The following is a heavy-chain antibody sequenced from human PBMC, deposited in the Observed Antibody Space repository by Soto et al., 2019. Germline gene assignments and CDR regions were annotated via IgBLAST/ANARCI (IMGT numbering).Heavy chain of an antibody. J-gene: IGHJ6*03. CDR1: GYTFTSYD. CDR2: MNPNSGNT. V-gene: IGHV1-8*01. CDR3: AGGPPPLAPPGYYMDV. Sequence: ASVKVSCKASGYTFTSYDINWVRQATGQGLEWMGWMNPNSGNTGYAQKFQGRVTMTRNTSISTAYMELSSLRSEDTAVYYCAGGPPPLAPPGYYMDVLGQGTTVTVSS. D-gene: IGHD3-10*01.